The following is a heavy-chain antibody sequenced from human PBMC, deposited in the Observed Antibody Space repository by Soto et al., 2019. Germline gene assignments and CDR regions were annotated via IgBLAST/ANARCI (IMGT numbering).Heavy chain of an antibody. D-gene: IGHD3-10*01. CDR2: IYRSGST. CDR1: GGSISSSNW. V-gene: IGHV4-4*02. CDR3: AILSTMVRGVDYGMDV. Sequence: QVQLQESGPGLVKPSGTLSLTCAVSGGSISSSNWWSWVRQPPGKGLEWIGEIYRSGSTNYNPSLKSRVTISVDKSKNQFSLKLSSVTAADTAVYYCAILSTMVRGVDYGMDVWGQGTTVTVSS. J-gene: IGHJ6*02.